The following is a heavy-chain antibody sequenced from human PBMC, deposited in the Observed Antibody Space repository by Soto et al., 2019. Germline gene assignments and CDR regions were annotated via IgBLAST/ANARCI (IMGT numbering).Heavy chain of an antibody. D-gene: IGHD3-9*01. J-gene: IGHJ3*02. CDR1: GCSISISSYY. CDR3: AASYYAILTGHFAFDM. Sequence: SDTLSLTCTVSGCSISISSYYWGWILQPPGKGLEWIGSIYYSGSTYYNPSLKSRVTISVDTSKNQFSLKLSSVTAADTAVYYCAASYYAILTGHFAFDMWGHGTMVT. V-gene: IGHV4-39*01. CDR2: IYYSGST.